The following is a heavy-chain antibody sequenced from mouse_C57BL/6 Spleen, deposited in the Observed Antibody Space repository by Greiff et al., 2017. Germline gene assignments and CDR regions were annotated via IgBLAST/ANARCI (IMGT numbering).Heavy chain of an antibody. CDR2: IDPSDSYT. CDR1: GYTFTDHT. J-gene: IGHJ4*01. CDR3: ASHYSNYVGAMDY. V-gene: IGHV1-59*01. Sequence: QVQLQQSDAELVKPGASVKISCKVSGYTFTDHTIHWMKQRPGQGLEWIGVIDPSDSYTNYNQKFKGKATLTVDTSSSTAYMQLSSLTSEDSAVYYCASHYSNYVGAMDYWGQGTSVTVSS. D-gene: IGHD2-5*01.